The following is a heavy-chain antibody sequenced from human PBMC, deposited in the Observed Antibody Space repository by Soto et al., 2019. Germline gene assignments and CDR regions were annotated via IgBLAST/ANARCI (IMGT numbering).Heavy chain of an antibody. J-gene: IGHJ6*02. CDR2: TYYRSKWYN. V-gene: IGHV6-1*01. D-gene: IGHD3-3*01. CDR3: ARDSNYDFWSGYYPEVYYYGMEV. Sequence: SQTLSLTCAISGDSVSSNSAAWNWIRQSPSRGLEWLGRTYYRSKWYNDYAVSVKSRITINPDTSKNQFSLQLNSVTPEDTAVYYYARDSNYDFWSGYYPEVYYYGMEVWAQGXTVTVSS. CDR1: GDSVSSNSAA.